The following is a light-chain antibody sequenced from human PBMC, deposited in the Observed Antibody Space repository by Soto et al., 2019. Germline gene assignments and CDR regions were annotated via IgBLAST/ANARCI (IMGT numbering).Light chain of an antibody. V-gene: IGLV2-8*01. J-gene: IGLJ1*01. CDR2: DVS. CDR3: KSYAGRNYPYV. CDR1: SSDVGYYNY. Sequence: QSVLTQPPSASGSPGQSVTIACTGTSSDVGYYNYVSWYQQPPGKAPKLLIYDVSKRPSGVPDRFSGSKSGNTASLTVSGLQAEDEGDYYCKSYAGRNYPYVFATGTKVTVL.